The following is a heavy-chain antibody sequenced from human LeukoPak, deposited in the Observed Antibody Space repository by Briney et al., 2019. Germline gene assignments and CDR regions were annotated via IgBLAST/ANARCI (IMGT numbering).Heavy chain of an antibody. D-gene: IGHD3-3*01. CDR3: ARDWPIFWSGGGWFDP. V-gene: IGHV4-61*02. J-gene: IGHJ5*02. CDR2: IYTSGST. Sequence: ASETLSLTCTVSGGSISSGSYYWSWIRQPAGKGLEWSGRIYTSGSTNYNPSLKSRVTISVDTSKNQFSLKLSSVTAADTAVYYCARDWPIFWSGGGWFDPWGQGTLVTVSS. CDR1: GGSISSGSYY.